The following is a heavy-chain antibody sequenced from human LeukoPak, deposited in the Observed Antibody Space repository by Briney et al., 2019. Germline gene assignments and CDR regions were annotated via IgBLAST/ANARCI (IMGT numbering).Heavy chain of an antibody. D-gene: IGHD4-17*01. V-gene: IGHV3-49*04. CDR1: GFTVSSNY. J-gene: IGHJ4*02. CDR3: SRGTVTSPYFDY. CDR2: IRSKAYGGTT. Sequence: GGSLRLSCAASGFTVSSNYMSWVRQAPGKGLEWVGFIRSKAYGGTTEYAASVKGRFTISRDDSKSIAYLQMNSLKTEDTAVYYCSRGTVTSPYFDYWGQGTLVTVSS.